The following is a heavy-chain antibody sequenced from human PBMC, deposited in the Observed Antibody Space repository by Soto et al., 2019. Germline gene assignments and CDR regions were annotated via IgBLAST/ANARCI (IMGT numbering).Heavy chain of an antibody. CDR3: VRGGGGGLFDP. D-gene: IGHD2-15*01. CDR1: GFTFYDSD. J-gene: IGHJ5*02. CDR2: ISPGSRYP. Sequence: GSLRLSSAGSGFTFYDSDISFILQAPGKWLEWLSYISPGSRYPAYADSVKGRFTISRDNAKRSLYLQMMSLTAEDTAIYYCVRGGGGGLFDPWGQGTMVTVSS. V-gene: IGHV3-11*06.